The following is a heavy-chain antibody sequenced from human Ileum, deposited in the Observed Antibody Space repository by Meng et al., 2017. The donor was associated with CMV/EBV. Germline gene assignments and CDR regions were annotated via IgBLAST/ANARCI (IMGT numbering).Heavy chain of an antibody. D-gene: IGHD3-3*01. J-gene: IGHJ5*02. CDR2: ISSSSRDI. V-gene: IGHV3-21*01. CDR1: KFEIFAYP. Sequence: GESLKISCAASKFEIFAYPMNWVRQAPGKGLEWVSSISSSSRDIYYVDSVKGRFTISRDNAKNSLYLQMNSLRAEDTAVYYCAGFLEWLTTALGQGTLVTVSS. CDR3: AGFLEWLTTA.